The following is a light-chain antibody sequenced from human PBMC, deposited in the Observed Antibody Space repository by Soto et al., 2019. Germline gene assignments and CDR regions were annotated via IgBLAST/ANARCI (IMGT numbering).Light chain of an antibody. CDR3: QQYDNLPRYT. Sequence: DIPMTQSPSSLSASVGDRVTITCQASQDISNYLNWYQQKPGKAPKLLIYDASNLETGVPSRFSRSGSGTDFTFTISSLQPEDIATYYCQQYDNLPRYTFGQGTKLEIK. V-gene: IGKV1-33*01. CDR1: QDISNY. CDR2: DAS. J-gene: IGKJ2*01.